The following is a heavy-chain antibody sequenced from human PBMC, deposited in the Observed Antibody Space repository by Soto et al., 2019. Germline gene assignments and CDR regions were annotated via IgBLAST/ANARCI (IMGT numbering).Heavy chain of an antibody. CDR1: GFTFSDYY. J-gene: IGHJ4*02. CDR3: ARGTYSSKTDFDY. Sequence: LRLSCAASGFTFSDYYMSWIRQAPGNGLDWVSYISSSAGTISYADSVKGRFTISRDNAKNSLCLQMNSLRAEDTAVYYCARGTYSSKTDFDYWGQGTLVTVSS. V-gene: IGHV3-11*01. CDR2: ISSSAGTI. D-gene: IGHD6-13*01.